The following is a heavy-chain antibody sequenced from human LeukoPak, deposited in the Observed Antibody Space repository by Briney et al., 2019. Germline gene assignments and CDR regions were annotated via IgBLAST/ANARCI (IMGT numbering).Heavy chain of an antibody. V-gene: IGHV4-59*01. CDR3: AREGLGYSSSSESRGLSFDAFDI. CDR2: IYYSGST. CDR1: GGSISSYY. J-gene: IGHJ3*02. Sequence: PSETLSLTCTVSGGSISSYYWSWIRQPPGKGLEWIGYIYYSGSTNYNPSLKSRVTISVDTSKNQFSLKLSSVTAADTAVYYCAREGLGYSSSSESRGLSFDAFDIWGQGTMVTVSS. D-gene: IGHD6-6*01.